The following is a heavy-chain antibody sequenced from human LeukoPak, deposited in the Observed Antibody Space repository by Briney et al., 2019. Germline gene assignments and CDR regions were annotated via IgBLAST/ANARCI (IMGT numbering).Heavy chain of an antibody. D-gene: IGHD3-3*01. CDR3: ARGVRFFHYGMDV. Sequence: PSETLSLTCIVSGGSINSYYWSWIRQPPGKGPEWIGYIYYSGSTNYNPSLKSRVTISADTSKNQFSLKLSSVTAADTAVYYCARGVRFFHYGMDVWGTGTTVTVSS. V-gene: IGHV4-59*01. J-gene: IGHJ6*04. CDR2: IYYSGST. CDR1: GGSINSYY.